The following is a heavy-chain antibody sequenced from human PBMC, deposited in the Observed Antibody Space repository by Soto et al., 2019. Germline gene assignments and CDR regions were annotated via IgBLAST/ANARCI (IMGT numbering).Heavy chain of an antibody. CDR2: INHSGST. D-gene: IGHD3-10*01. CDR1: AGSFGGYY. CDR3: ARGAANYYGSGIFYTYFDY. V-gene: IGHV4-34*01. J-gene: IGHJ4*02. Sequence: ETMSPTCPVYAGSFGGYYWSWIRQPPEKGPEWIGEINHSGSTNYNPSLKSRVTMTRDTSTSTVYMELSSLRSEDTAVYYCARGAANYYGSGIFYTYFDYWGQGTLVTVSS.